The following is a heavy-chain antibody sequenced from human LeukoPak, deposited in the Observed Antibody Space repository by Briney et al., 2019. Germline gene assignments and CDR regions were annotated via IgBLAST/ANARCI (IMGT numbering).Heavy chain of an antibody. D-gene: IGHD1-1*01. CDR3: AREGTESQTVAFDI. CDR1: VGSISSSFCY. Sequence: PSETLSLTCTFPVGSISSSFCYWGWIRQPPGKGLEWIGGIYSSGSTYYNPSLKSRVTISVDTSKNQFSLKLTSVTAADTAVYYCAREGTESQTVAFDIWGQGTMVTVSS. J-gene: IGHJ3*02. V-gene: IGHV4-39*07. CDR2: IYSSGST.